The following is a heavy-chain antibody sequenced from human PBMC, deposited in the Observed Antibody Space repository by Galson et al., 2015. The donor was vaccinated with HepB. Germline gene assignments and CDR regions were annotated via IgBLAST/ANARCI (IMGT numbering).Heavy chain of an antibody. CDR2: TYYRSKWYN. V-gene: IGHV6-1*01. Sequence: CAISGDSVSSNSAAWNWIRQSPSRGLEWLGRTYYRSKWYNDYAVSVKSRITINPDTSKNQFSLQLNSVTPEDTAVYYCARGGDIVATIDGMDIWGQGTTVTVSS. CDR3: ARGGDIVATIDGMDI. J-gene: IGHJ6*02. CDR1: GDSVSSNSAA. D-gene: IGHD5-12*01.